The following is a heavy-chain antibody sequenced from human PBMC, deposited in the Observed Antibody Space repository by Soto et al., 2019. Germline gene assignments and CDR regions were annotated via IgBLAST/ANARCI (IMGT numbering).Heavy chain of an antibody. D-gene: IGHD1-26*01. CDR3: ARDLERGRAIDY. J-gene: IGHJ4*02. V-gene: IGHV3-33*01. CDR2: IWYDGSNK. Sequence: LRLSCAASGFTFSSYGMHWVRQAPGKGLEWVAVIWYDGSNKYYADSVKGRFTISRDNSKNTLYLQMNSLRAEDTAVYYCARDLERGRAIDYWGQGTPVTASS. CDR1: GFTFSSYG.